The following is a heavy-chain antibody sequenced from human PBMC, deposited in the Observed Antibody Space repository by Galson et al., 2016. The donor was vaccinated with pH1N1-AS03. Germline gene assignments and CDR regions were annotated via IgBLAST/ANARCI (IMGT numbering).Heavy chain of an antibody. CDR1: GFSLATSGVG. CDR2: IYWDNDK. D-gene: IGHD2/OR15-2a*01. J-gene: IGHJ4*02. CDR3: TRSRYYNTNLYYFDY. Sequence: PALVKPTRTLTLTCAFSGFSLATSGVGVGWIRQPPGKALEWLALIYWDNDKLYNPSLKSRLTVTKDTSKNLVVLTLTDMDPVDTATYFCTRSRYYNTNLYYFDYWGQGTLVTVSS. V-gene: IGHV2-5*02.